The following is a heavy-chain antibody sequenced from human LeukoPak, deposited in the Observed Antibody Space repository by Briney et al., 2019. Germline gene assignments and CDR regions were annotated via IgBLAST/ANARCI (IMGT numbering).Heavy chain of an antibody. J-gene: IGHJ6*03. CDR3: ARDNRNYYYYMDV. V-gene: IGHV3-7*01. CDR2: IKQDGSEK. CDR1: GFPFSSYW. D-gene: IGHD2/OR15-2a*01. Sequence: QTGGSLRLSCAASGFPFSSYWMTWVRQAPGKGLEWVANIKQDGSEKYYVDSVKGRFTTSRDNAKNSLYLQMNSLRAEDTAVSYCARDNRNYYYYMDVWGKGTTVTVSS.